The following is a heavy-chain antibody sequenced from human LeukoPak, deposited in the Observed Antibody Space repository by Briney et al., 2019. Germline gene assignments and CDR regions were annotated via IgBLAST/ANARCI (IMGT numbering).Heavy chain of an antibody. V-gene: IGHV3-7*01. J-gene: IGHJ4*02. CDR1: GVTFTSYW. Sequence: GGSLRLSCAASGVTFTSYWMNWVRQAPGKGLEWVANINQDGSEKYYVDSVKGRFTISRDNAKNSLFLQMNSLRAEDTAVYYCARGYDYGDHWGQGTLVTVSS. CDR2: INQDGSEK. CDR3: ARGYDYGDH. D-gene: IGHD1-14*01.